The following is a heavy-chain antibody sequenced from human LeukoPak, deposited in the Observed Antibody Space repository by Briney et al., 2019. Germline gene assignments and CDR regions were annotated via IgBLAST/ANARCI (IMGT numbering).Heavy chain of an antibody. J-gene: IGHJ5*02. Sequence: ASVKVSCKASGGTFSSYAISWVRQAPGQGLEWMGGIIPIFGTANYAQKFQGRVTITTDESTSTAYMELSSLRSEDTAVYYCARDPLIPYSNSSEGFDPWGQGTLVTVSS. CDR3: ARDPLIPYSNSSEGFDP. CDR2: IIPIFGTA. D-gene: IGHD6-6*01. CDR1: GGTFSSYA. V-gene: IGHV1-69*05.